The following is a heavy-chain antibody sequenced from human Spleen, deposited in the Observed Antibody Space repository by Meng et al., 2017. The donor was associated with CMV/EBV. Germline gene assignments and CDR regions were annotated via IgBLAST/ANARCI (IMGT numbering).Heavy chain of an antibody. V-gene: IGHV4-61*08. D-gene: IGHD3-3*01. CDR3: ARGPIFGVVKRAFHH. CDR1: GAYVSSYEYY. CDR2: IYYTEST. Sequence: SETLSLTCSISGAYVSSYEYYWSWIRQSPGKGLEWIGYIYYTESTNYNPSLKSRVTISVDMSKNQFSLNLTSVTAADTAVYYCARGPIFGVVKRAFHHWGQGTLVTVSS. J-gene: IGHJ4*02.